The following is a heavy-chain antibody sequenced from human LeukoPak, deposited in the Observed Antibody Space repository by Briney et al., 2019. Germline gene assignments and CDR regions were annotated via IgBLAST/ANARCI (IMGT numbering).Heavy chain of an antibody. CDR1: GFTFSSYE. Sequence: GGSLRLSCAASGFTFSSYEMNWVRQAPGKGLEWVSYISSSGSTIYYEDSVKGRFTISRDNAKNSLYLQMNSLRAEDTAVYYCARDEKITMTFKYYYYGMDVWGQGTTVTVSS. V-gene: IGHV3-48*03. J-gene: IGHJ6*02. D-gene: IGHD3-22*01. CDR2: ISSSGSTI. CDR3: ARDEKITMTFKYYYYGMDV.